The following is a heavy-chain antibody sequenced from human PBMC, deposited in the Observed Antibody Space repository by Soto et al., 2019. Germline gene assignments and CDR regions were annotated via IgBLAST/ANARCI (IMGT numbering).Heavy chain of an antibody. D-gene: IGHD6-13*01. Sequence: SETLSLTCTVSGGDISSVDYYWAWIRQPPGKGLEWIASIYYVGSTFYNSSLESRVTISVDMSKNLFSLKLTSVTATDTAVYFCTGHPDIRAAVEGFAPWGQGTLVTVSS. CDR3: TGHPDIRAAVEGFAP. CDR1: GGDISSVDYY. V-gene: IGHV4-39*01. J-gene: IGHJ5*02. CDR2: IYYVGST.